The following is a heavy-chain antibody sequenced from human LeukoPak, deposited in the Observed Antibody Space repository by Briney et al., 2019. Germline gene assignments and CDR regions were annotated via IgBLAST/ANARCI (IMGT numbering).Heavy chain of an antibody. Sequence: SETLSLTCTVSGGSINSYYWSWIRQSTGKGLEWIGYIYYSGSTNYNPSLKSRVTISVDTSKNEFSLKLSSVTAADTAVYCCARGKYYFDYWGQGTLVTVSS. CDR3: ARGKYYFDY. J-gene: IGHJ4*02. V-gene: IGHV4-59*01. CDR1: GGSINSYY. CDR2: IYYSGST.